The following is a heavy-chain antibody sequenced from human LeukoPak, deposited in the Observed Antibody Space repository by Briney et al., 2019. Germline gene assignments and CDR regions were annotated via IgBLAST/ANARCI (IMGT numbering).Heavy chain of an antibody. Sequence: GGSLRLSCAASGFTFSSYAMSWVRQAPGKGLEWVSAISGSGGSTYYADSAKGRFTIYRDNSKNTLYLQMNSLRVEDTAVYYCAKGPVVNFDYWGQGTLVTVSS. V-gene: IGHV3-23*01. CDR1: GFTFSSYA. D-gene: IGHD4-23*01. J-gene: IGHJ4*02. CDR2: ISGSGGST. CDR3: AKGPVVNFDY.